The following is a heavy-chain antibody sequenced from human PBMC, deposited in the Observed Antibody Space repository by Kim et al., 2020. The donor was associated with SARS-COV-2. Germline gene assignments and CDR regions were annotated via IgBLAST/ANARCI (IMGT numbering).Heavy chain of an antibody. J-gene: IGHJ3*02. CDR3: AKDLSRASDI. V-gene: IGHV3-23*01. CDR1: GFSFSTYA. Sequence: GGSLRLSCAASGFSFSTYAMNWVRQAPGEGLEWVSVISGSGTNIHYADSVKGRFTISRDNSKNMLYLQMNSLRADDTAVYYCAKDLSRASDIWGQGTMVT. CDR2: ISGSGTNI.